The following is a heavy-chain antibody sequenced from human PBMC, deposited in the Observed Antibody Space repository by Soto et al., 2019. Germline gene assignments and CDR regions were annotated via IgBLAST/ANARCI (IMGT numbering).Heavy chain of an antibody. V-gene: IGHV4-61*01. D-gene: IGHD2-2*01. CDR3: ERWYCSRTSCYVGY. J-gene: IGHJ4*02. Sequence: TSETLSLTCTVSGGSVSTGSNYWSWIRQPPGKGLEWIGYIYYSGSTNYNPSLKSRVTISLDTSKNQFSLKLSSVTAADTAVYYCERWYCSRTSCYVGYWGQGTLVTVSS. CDR2: IYYSGST. CDR1: GGSVSTGSNY.